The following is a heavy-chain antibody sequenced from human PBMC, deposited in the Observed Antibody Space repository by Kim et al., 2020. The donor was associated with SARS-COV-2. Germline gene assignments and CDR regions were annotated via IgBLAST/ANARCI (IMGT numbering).Heavy chain of an antibody. CDR1: GFTFDDYA. V-gene: IGHV3-9*01. D-gene: IGHD2-15*01. Sequence: GGSLRLSCAASGFTFDDYAMHWVRQAPGKGLEWVSGISWNSGSIGYADSVKGRFTISRDNAKNSLYLQMNSLRAEDTALYYCAKDLGGGSYFYYYGMDV. CDR3: AKDLGGGSYFYYYGMDV. J-gene: IGHJ6*01. CDR2: ISWNSGSI.